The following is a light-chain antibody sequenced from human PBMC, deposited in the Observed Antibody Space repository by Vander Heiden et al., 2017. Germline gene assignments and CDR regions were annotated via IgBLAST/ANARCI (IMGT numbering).Light chain of an antibody. V-gene: IGLV2-14*03. CDR3: SSYTTSSTYV. CDR1: SSDVGYNY. J-gene: IGLJ1*01. Sequence: QSTLTQPASVSGSPGQSITISCTGTSSDVGYNYVSWYQQHPGKVPKLIIYDVNNRPSGISNRISGSKSGNTASLTISGLQARDEADYYCSSYTTSSTYVFGTGTKVTVL. CDR2: DVN.